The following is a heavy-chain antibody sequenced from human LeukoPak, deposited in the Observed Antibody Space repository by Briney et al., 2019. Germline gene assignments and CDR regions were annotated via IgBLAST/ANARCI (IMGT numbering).Heavy chain of an antibody. CDR1: GFTFTSCA. J-gene: IGHJ4*02. CDR2: IVVRSGNT. CDR3: AADGEDGYDSFVVGDRFDC. D-gene: IGHD5-12*01. V-gene: IGHV1-58*01. Sequence: SVKLSCNASGFTFTSCAVQWVRQARGRPLEWIGCIVVRSGNTIYAQKFQERDNITRHMSTSTAYMELSSLRADDTAVYYCAADGEDGYDSFVVGDRFDCWGQGTLVTVSS.